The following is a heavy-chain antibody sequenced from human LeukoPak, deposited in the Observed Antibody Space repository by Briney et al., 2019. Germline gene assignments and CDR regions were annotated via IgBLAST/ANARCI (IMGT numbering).Heavy chain of an antibody. J-gene: IGHJ5*01. D-gene: IGHD3-22*01. V-gene: IGHV1-2*02. Sequence: ASVKVSCKASGHTFTGYYIHWVRQAPGQGLEWMGWINPNSGATIYAHNFQGRVTMTRDTSTATAYMELNRLTSDDTAIYYCARGGRDTSTYYFVPLDSWGQGTLVTVSS. CDR1: GHTFTGYY. CDR2: INPNSGAT. CDR3: ARGGRDTSTYYFVPLDS.